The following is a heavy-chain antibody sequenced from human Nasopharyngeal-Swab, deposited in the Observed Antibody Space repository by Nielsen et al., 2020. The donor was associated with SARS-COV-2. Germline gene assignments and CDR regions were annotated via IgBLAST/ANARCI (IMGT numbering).Heavy chain of an antibody. V-gene: IGHV3-30*03. CDR3: TTIWRAAAGRERYNWFDP. D-gene: IGHD6-13*01. Sequence: VRQAPGKGLEWVAVISYDGSNKYYADSVKGRFTISRDNSKNTLYLQMNSLRAEDTAVYYCTTIWRAAAGRERYNWFDPWGQGTLVTVSS. J-gene: IGHJ5*02. CDR2: ISYDGSNK.